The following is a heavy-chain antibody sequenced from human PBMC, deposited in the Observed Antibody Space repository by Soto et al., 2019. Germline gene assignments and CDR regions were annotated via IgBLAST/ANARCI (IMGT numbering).Heavy chain of an antibody. CDR2: IYYTGST. J-gene: IGHJ4*02. Sequence: SEALSLTCTVSGGSISNYYWIWIRQPPGKGLEWIGFIYYTGSTYYNPSLNSRVTISVDTSKNQFSLKLSSVTAADTAVYYCARVSNDYSGNGAFDFWGQGTLVTVSS. CDR3: ARVSNDYSGNGAFDF. CDR1: GGSISNYY. D-gene: IGHD4-4*01. V-gene: IGHV4-59*01.